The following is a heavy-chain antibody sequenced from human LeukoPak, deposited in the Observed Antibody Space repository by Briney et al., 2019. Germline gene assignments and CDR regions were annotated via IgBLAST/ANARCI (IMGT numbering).Heavy chain of an antibody. V-gene: IGHV3-48*04. J-gene: IGHJ2*01. CDR3: ATLPSSSLLGWYFDL. CDR2: ISSSGSTI. Sequence: PGGSLRLSCAASGFTFSSYSMNWVRQAPGKGLEWVSYISSSGSTIYYADSVKGRFTISRDNAKNSLYLQMNSLRAEDTAVYYCATLPSSSLLGWYFDLWGRGTLVTVSS. CDR1: GFTFSSYS. D-gene: IGHD2-2*01.